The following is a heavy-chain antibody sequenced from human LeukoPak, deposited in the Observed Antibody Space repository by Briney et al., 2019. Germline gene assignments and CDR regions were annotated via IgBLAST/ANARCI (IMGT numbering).Heavy chain of an antibody. Sequence: ASVTVSFTVSGYTLTELSMHWVRQAPAKGKEWMGGFDPEDGETIYAQKFQGRVTMTEDTSTDTAYMELSSLRSEDTAVYYCATGATARDYYYYYYMDVWGKGTTVTVSS. CDR3: ATGATARDYYYYYYMDV. J-gene: IGHJ6*03. V-gene: IGHV1-24*01. CDR1: GYTLTELS. CDR2: FDPEDGET. D-gene: IGHD5-18*01.